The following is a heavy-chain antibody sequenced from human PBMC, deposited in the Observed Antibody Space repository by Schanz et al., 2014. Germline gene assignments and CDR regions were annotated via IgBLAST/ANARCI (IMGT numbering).Heavy chain of an antibody. CDR2: IIPSLGLA. D-gene: IGHD2-21*01. CDR3: ARERLECGAECYSVEVFEI. Sequence: QVQLVQSGAEVKKPGSSMKVSCKASGGTFSSFGINWVRQAPGQGLEWMGRIIPSLGLAKYEQKFQDKVTITADTSTTTAYMELSGLRSEDTAVYYCARERLECGAECYSVEVFEIWGQGTLVIVSS. CDR1: GGTFSSFG. J-gene: IGHJ4*02. V-gene: IGHV1-69*04.